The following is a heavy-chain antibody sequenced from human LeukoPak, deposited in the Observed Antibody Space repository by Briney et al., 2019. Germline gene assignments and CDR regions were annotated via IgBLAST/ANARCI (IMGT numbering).Heavy chain of an antibody. D-gene: IGHD6-19*01. V-gene: IGHV3-20*04. CDR2: INRSGGST. Sequence: GGSLRLSCAASGFTFDDYGMSWVRQAPGKGLGWVSGINRSGGSTGYADSVKGRFTISRDNAKNSLYLQMNSLRAEDTALYYCATSRIAVAGKDYWGQGTLVTVSS. CDR1: GFTFDDYG. J-gene: IGHJ4*02. CDR3: ATSRIAVAGKDY.